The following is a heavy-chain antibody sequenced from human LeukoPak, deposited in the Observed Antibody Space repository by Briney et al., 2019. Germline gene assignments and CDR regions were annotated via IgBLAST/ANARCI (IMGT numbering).Heavy chain of an antibody. CDR1: GFTFSSYS. CDR3: ARDPHYYDSSGYYLQDAFDI. D-gene: IGHD3-22*01. J-gene: IGHJ3*02. V-gene: IGHV3-21*01. Sequence: GGSLRLSCAASGFTFSSYSMNWVRQAPGKGLEWVSSISSSSSYIYYADSVKGRFTISRDNAKNSLYLQMNSLRAEDTAVYYCARDPHYYDSSGYYLQDAFDIWGQGTMVTVSS. CDR2: ISSSSSYI.